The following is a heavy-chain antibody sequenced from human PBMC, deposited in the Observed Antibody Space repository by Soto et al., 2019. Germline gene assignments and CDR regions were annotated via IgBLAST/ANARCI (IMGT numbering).Heavy chain of an antibody. CDR1: GGSISSYY. J-gene: IGHJ6*02. CDR3: ARDLWGYCGTDCYPLDV. V-gene: IGHV4-59*01. Sequence: QVRLQESGPGLVKPSETLSLTCTVSGGSISSYYWSWIRQPPGKGLEWIGDMYNTGSTIYNPSLKSRVTISVDTSKNQFSLKLNSVTAADTAVYYCARDLWGYCGTDCYPLDVWGQGTTVTVSS. CDR2: MYNTGST. D-gene: IGHD2-21*02.